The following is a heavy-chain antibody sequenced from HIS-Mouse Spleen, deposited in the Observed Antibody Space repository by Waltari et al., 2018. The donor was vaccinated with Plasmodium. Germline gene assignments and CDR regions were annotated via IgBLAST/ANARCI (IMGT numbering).Heavy chain of an antibody. CDR3: ARAYYDFWSGYRFDY. CDR2: INHSGST. Sequence: QVQLQESGPGLVKPSQTLSLTCTVSGGPISSGAYYWSWIRQHPGKGLEWIGEINHSGSTNYNPSLKSRVTISVDTSKNQFSLKLSSVTAADTAVYYCARAYYDFWSGYRFDYWGQGTLVTVSS. V-gene: IGHV4-31*03. D-gene: IGHD3-3*01. CDR1: GGPISSGAYY. J-gene: IGHJ4*02.